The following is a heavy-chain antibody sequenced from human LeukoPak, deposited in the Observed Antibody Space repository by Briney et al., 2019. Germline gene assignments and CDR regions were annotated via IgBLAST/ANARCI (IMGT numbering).Heavy chain of an antibody. CDR2: ISTSSRYI. CDR1: GFTFSSYT. J-gene: IGHJ3*02. Sequence: GGSLRLGCAASGFTFSSYTMNWVRQGPGKGLEWVSSISTSSRYIYYGDSMKGRFTISRDNAKNSLYLQMNSLRAEDSAVYFCARPILPTADDGFDIWGQGTMVTVSS. V-gene: IGHV3-21*01. D-gene: IGHD2-21*02. CDR3: ARPILPTADDGFDI.